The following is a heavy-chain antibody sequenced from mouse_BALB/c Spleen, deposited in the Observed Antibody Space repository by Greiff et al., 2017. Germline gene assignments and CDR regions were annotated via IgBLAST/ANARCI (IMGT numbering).Heavy chain of an antibody. CDR1: GYSITSDYA. CDR2: ISYSGST. D-gene: IGHD1-1*01. V-gene: IGHV3-2*02. Sequence: EVQLKQSGPGLVKPSQSLSLTCTVTGYSITSDYAWNWIRQFPGNTLEWMGYISYSGSTSYNPSLKSRISITRDTSKNQFFLQLNSVTTEDTATYYCARWNYGISPWFAYWGQGTLVTVSA. CDR3: ARWNYGISPWFAY. J-gene: IGHJ3*01.